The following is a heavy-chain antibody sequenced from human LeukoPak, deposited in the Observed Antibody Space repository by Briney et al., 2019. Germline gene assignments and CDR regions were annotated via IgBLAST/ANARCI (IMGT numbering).Heavy chain of an antibody. Sequence: PGGSLSLSSAASGLTFSINWISWVCQAPGKGIVWVGNIKQDGSEAYYVDSVKGRFTITRDNAKSTLYLQMNSLRAEDTAVYYCAREVLGYDYGMDVWGQGTTVSVSS. V-gene: IGHV3-7*03. J-gene: IGHJ6*02. CDR1: GLTFSINW. CDR2: IKQDGSEA. D-gene: IGHD1-1*01. CDR3: AREVLGYDYGMDV.